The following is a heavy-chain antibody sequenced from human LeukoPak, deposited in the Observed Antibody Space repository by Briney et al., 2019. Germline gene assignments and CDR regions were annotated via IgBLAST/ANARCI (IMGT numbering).Heavy chain of an antibody. CDR3: ARRDPFDY. V-gene: IGHV3-48*02. CDR1: GSTFSAYH. CDR2: ISSDSGTL. Sequence: PGGSLRLSCASSGSTFSAYHMNWVRQAPGKGLEWISFISSDSGTLYYADSVKGRFTISRDNAANSLYLQMNNLRDEDTAVHYCARRDPFDYWGQGTMVTVSS. J-gene: IGHJ4*02.